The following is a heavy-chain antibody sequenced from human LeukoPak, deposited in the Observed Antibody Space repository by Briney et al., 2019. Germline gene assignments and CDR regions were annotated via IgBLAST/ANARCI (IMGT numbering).Heavy chain of an antibody. CDR3: AKDASSGTYYDY. Sequence: GGSLRLSCAASGFSFSAYDMSWVHQAPGKGLEWVSAISASGGSTYTADSVKGRITISRDNSKNTLYLEVNSLRADDTAVYYCAKDASSGTYYDYWGRGTLVTVSS. CDR1: GFSFSAYD. CDR2: ISASGGST. V-gene: IGHV3-23*01. D-gene: IGHD1-26*01. J-gene: IGHJ4*02.